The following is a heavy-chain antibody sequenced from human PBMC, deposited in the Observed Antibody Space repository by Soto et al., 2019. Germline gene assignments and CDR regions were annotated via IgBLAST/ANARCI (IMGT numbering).Heavy chain of an antibody. D-gene: IGHD6-13*01. V-gene: IGHV4-59*01. CDR2: IHYSGTT. CDR3: AAGEASSRNPAPYYLDF. Sequence: SETLSLTCTVSGGSMRNYFWTWIRPPPGKGLEWIGDIHYSGTTSFFPSYNPSLRSRVTISADTSKNQFSLKLLSVTTADTAVYFCAAGEASSRNPAPYYLDFWGQGTLVTVSS. J-gene: IGHJ4*02. CDR1: GGSMRNYF.